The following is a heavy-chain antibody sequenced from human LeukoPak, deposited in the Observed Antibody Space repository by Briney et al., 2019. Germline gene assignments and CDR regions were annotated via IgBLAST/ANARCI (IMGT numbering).Heavy chain of an antibody. CDR2: IDSDGTGT. V-gene: IGHV3-74*01. J-gene: IGHJ4*02. Sequence: GGSLRLSCAASGFTFSGFWMHWVRQAPGKGPVWVSHIDSDGTGTNYADSVKGRFSISRDNAKNSLYLQMNSLRAEDTALYYCAKDKVRITMVRGVIESYFDYWGQGTLVTVSS. CDR3: AKDKVRITMVRGVIESYFDY. D-gene: IGHD3-10*01. CDR1: GFTFSGFW.